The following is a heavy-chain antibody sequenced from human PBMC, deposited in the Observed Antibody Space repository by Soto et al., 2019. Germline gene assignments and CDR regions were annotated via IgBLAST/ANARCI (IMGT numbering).Heavy chain of an antibody. CDR1: GFTFSSYA. CDR2: ISGSGGST. Sequence: GSLRLSCAASGFTFSSYAMSWVRQAPGKGLEWVSAISGSGGSTYYADSVKGRFTISRDNSKNTLYLQMNSLRAEDTAVYYCAKGTRNSYGGANFDYWGQGTLVTVSS. CDR3: AKGTRNSYGGANFDY. D-gene: IGHD5-18*01. J-gene: IGHJ4*02. V-gene: IGHV3-23*01.